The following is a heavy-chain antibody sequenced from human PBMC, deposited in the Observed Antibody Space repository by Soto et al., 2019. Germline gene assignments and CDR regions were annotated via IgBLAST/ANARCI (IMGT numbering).Heavy chain of an antibody. CDR2: IYWDDDK. D-gene: IGHD2-15*01. V-gene: IGHV2-5*02. Sequence: QITLKESGPTLVKPTQTLTLTCTFSGFSLSTSGVGVGWIRQPPGKALEWLALIYWDDDKRYSPSLKSRLTIXTXISKNQVVLTMTNMDPVDTATYYCAHTDLLGGSCYSWGQGTLVTVSS. J-gene: IGHJ4*02. CDR1: GFSLSTSGVG. CDR3: AHTDLLGGSCYS.